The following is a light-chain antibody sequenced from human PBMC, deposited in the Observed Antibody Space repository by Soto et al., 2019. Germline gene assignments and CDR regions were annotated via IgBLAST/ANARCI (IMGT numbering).Light chain of an antibody. CDR3: FSYAGSSSFDV. J-gene: IGLJ1*01. CDR1: SSDVGGYNL. CDR2: EGS. Sequence: SALPQPASVSGSPGQSITLSCPGTSSDVGGYNLVSWYQQHPGKAPKLMIFEGSKRPSGVSNRFSGSKSGNTASLTVSGLQAVDEADYYCFSYAGSSSFDVFGTGTKVTVL. V-gene: IGLV2-23*03.